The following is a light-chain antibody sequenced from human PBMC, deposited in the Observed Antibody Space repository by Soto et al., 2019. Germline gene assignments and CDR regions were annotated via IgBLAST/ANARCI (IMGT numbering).Light chain of an antibody. CDR3: QQYGSSPPN. CDR2: GAS. CDR1: QSVSSSY. J-gene: IGKJ5*01. Sequence: EIVLTQSPGTLSLSPGARATLSCRASQSVSSSYLAWYQQKPGQAPRLLIYGASSRATGIPDSFSGSGSGTDFTLTISRLEPEDFAVYYCQQYGSSPPNFGQGTRLEIK. V-gene: IGKV3-20*01.